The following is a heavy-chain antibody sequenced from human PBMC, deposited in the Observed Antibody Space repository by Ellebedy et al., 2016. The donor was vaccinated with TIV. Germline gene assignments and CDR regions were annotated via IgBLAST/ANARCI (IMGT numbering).Heavy chain of an antibody. CDR3: ARGTDGYNYYFDY. CDR1: GFTFSSYA. J-gene: IGHJ4*02. V-gene: IGHV3-23*01. CDR2: ISGSGGST. D-gene: IGHD5-24*01. Sequence: GGSLRLSCAASGFTFSSYAMSWVRQAPGKGLEWVSAISGSGGSTYYADSVKGRFTISRDNSKNTLYLQMNSLRSEDTAVYYCARGTDGYNYYFDYWGQGTLVTVSS.